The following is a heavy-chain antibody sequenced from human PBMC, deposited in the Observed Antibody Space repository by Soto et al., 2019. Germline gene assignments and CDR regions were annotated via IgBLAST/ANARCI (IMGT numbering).Heavy chain of an antibody. CDR3: ARGDHYYDSSGYYLHDY. J-gene: IGHJ4*02. V-gene: IGHV3-33*01. Sequence: QVQLVESGGGVVQPGRSLRLSCAASGFTFSSYGMHWVRQAPGKGLEWVAVIWYDGSNKYYADSVKGRFTISRDNSKNTLYLQMNSLRAEDTAVYYCARGDHYYDSSGYYLHDYWGQGTLVTVSS. CDR2: IWYDGSNK. D-gene: IGHD3-22*01. CDR1: GFTFSSYG.